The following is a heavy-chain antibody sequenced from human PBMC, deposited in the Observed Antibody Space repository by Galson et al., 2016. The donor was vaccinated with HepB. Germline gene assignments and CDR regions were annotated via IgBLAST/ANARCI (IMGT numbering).Heavy chain of an antibody. Sequence: SLRLSCAASGFTFSTYSMNWVRQSPGKGLEWIAYIDGESGIILYADSVKGRFIISRDNAENYLHLQMNTLRGEDTAVYYCAREGTGTWSYSGAFYWGQGALVTVSS. CDR2: IDGESGII. CDR1: GFTFSTYS. J-gene: IGHJ4*02. CDR3: AREGTGTWSYSGAFY. V-gene: IGHV3-48*04. D-gene: IGHD1-26*01.